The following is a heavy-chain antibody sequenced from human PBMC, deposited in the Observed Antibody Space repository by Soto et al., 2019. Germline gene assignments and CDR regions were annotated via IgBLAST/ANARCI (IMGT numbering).Heavy chain of an antibody. D-gene: IGHD2-15*01. CDR3: ARDDYSLMDY. Sequence: QVQLVESGGGVVQPGRSLRLSCAASGFTFSSYAMHWVRQAPGKGLEWVAVISYDGSNKYYADSVKGRFTISRDNSKNTLSLQMNSLRAEDTAVYYCARDDYSLMDYWGQGTLVTVSS. V-gene: IGHV3-30-3*01. J-gene: IGHJ4*02. CDR1: GFTFSSYA. CDR2: ISYDGSNK.